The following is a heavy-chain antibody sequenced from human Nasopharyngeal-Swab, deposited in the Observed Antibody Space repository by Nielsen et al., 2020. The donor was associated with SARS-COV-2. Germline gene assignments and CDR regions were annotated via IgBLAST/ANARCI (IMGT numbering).Heavy chain of an antibody. CDR1: GFTFSRYS. J-gene: IGHJ4*02. V-gene: IGHV3-74*01. D-gene: IGHD1-14*01. CDR2: IDVDGRRT. CDR3: VRGGLGTGLEN. Sequence: GESLKISCAASGFTFSRYSMHWVRLPPGKGLEWVSQIDVDGRRTTYADSVKGRFTISRDNAKNTLYLQMNSLRAEDTAVYYCVRGGLGTGLENWGQGTLVTVSS.